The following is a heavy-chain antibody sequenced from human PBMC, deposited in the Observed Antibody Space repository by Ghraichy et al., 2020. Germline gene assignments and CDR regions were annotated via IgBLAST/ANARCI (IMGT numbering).Heavy chain of an antibody. V-gene: IGHV1-2*02. J-gene: IGHJ4*02. Sequence: ASVKVSCKASGYTFTGYYMHWVRQAPGQGLEWMGWINPNSGGTNYAQKFQGRVTMTRDTSISTAYMELSRLRSDDTAVYYCARDSIAAAGISPDYWGQGTLVTVSS. CDR1: GYTFTGYY. D-gene: IGHD6-13*01. CDR3: ARDSIAAAGISPDY. CDR2: INPNSGGT.